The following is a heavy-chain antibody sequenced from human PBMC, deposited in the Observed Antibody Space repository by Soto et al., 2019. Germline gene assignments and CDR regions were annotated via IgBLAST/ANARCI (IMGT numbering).Heavy chain of an antibody. CDR2: IYTSGST. V-gene: IGHV4-4*07. CDR3: AREDGSTSCSVCYGMDV. J-gene: IGHJ6*02. D-gene: IGHD2-2*01. CDR1: GGSISSYY. Sequence: SETLSLTCTVSGGSISSYYWSWIRQPAGKGLEWIGRIYTSGSTNYNPSLKSRVTMSVDTSKNQFSLKLSSVTAADTAVYYCAREDGSTSCSVCYGMDVRGQGTTVTVSS.